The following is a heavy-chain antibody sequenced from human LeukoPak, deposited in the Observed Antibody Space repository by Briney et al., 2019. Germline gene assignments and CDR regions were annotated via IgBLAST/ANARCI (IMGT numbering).Heavy chain of an antibody. CDR2: ISGSGGNT. Sequence: TGGSLRLSCVGSRFSFRNYAMNWVRQAPGKGLEWVSGISGSGGNTYYADSVKGRFTISRDNSKNTLYLQMSSLRAEDTAVYYCAKPLSASGTYSNDAFDMWGRGTFVTVSS. CDR3: AKPLSASGTYSNDAFDM. V-gene: IGHV3-23*01. D-gene: IGHD1-26*01. CDR1: RFSFRNYA. J-gene: IGHJ3*02.